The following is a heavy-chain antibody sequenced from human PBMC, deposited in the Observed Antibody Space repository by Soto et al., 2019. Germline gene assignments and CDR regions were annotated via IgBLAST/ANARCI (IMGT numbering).Heavy chain of an antibody. D-gene: IGHD6-19*01. J-gene: IGHJ3*02. CDR1: GFTFSSYS. Sequence: GGSLRLSCAASGFTFSSYSMNWVRQASGKGLEWVSSISSSSSYIYYADSVKGRFTISRDNAKNSLYLQMNSLRAEDTAVYYCARDIAVAVNAFDIWGEGTMVTVSS. CDR2: ISSSSSYI. V-gene: IGHV3-21*01. CDR3: ARDIAVAVNAFDI.